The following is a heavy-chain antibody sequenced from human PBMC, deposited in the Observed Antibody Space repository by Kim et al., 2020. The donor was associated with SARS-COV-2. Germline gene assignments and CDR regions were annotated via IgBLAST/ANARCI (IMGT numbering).Heavy chain of an antibody. Sequence: ADSVKGRFTNSRDNSKNTLYLQMNSLGAEDTAVYYCAKGRRGGYYCHFDYWGQGTLVTVSS. D-gene: IGHD3-22*01. CDR3: AKGRRGGYYCHFDY. V-gene: IGHV3-23*01. J-gene: IGHJ4*02.